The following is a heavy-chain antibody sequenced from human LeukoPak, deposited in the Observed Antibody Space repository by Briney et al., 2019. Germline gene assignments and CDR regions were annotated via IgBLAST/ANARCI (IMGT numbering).Heavy chain of an antibody. Sequence: PGGSLRLSCAASGFTFSSYAMSWVRQAPGKGLEWVGRIKSKTDGGTTDYAAPVKGRFTISRDDSKNTLYLQMNGLKTEDTAVYYCTTQDMADIDYWGQGTLVTVSS. CDR3: TTQDMADIDY. CDR2: IKSKTDGGTT. CDR1: GFTFSSYA. V-gene: IGHV3-15*01. D-gene: IGHD5-24*01. J-gene: IGHJ4*02.